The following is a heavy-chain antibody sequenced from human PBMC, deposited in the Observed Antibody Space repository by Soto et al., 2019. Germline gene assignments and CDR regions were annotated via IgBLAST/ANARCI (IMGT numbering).Heavy chain of an antibody. CDR1: GFTFSSYD. Sequence: GGSLRLSCAASGFTFSSYDMHWVRQATGKGLEWVSAIGTAGDTYYPGSVKGRFTISRENAKNSLYLQMNSLRAGDTAVYYCARGGDYYDSSGYYDAFDIWGQGTMVTVSS. D-gene: IGHD3-22*01. CDR2: IGTAGDT. V-gene: IGHV3-13*01. CDR3: ARGGDYYDSSGYYDAFDI. J-gene: IGHJ3*02.